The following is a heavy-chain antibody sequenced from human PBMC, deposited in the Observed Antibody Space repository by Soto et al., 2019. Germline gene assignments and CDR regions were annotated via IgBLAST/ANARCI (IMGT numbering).Heavy chain of an antibody. V-gene: IGHV3-33*01. CDR2: TGYDGRNN. J-gene: IGHJ5*02. CDR3: ARDFGYTWKSHWFDP. D-gene: IGHD1-20*01. Sequence: QAQLVESGGGVVQPGRSLRLSCAASGFTFSSYGMHWIRQAPGKGLEWVAFTGYDGRNNYYADSVKGRFTISRDNSNNTLYLQLHSLRAEDTAVYYCARDFGYTWKSHWFDPWGQGTLVTVSS. CDR1: GFTFSSYG.